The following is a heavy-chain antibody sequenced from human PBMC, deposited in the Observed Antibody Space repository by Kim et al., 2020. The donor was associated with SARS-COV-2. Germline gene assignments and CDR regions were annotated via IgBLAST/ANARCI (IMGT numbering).Heavy chain of an antibody. D-gene: IGHD1-1*01. CDR2: YTGSNK. Sequence: YTGSNKYYADSVKGRFTISRDNSKNTRYLQMNSLRAEDTAVYYCAKALLESWGQGTLVTVSS. CDR3: AKALLES. J-gene: IGHJ5*02. V-gene: IGHV3-30*02.